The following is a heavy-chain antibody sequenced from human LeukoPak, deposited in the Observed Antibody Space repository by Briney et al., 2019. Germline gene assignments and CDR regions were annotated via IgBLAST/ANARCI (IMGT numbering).Heavy chain of an antibody. V-gene: IGHV4-61*02. J-gene: IGHJ4*02. CDR2: IYSSGST. CDR1: GGSITNPSYY. CDR3: ARGTSYGSGSYEYFDY. D-gene: IGHD3-10*01. Sequence: SQTLSLTCTVSGGSITNPSYYWSWIRQPAGKGLEWMGRIYSSGSTNYNPSLKSRVTLSIDTSKNHFSLKANAVPAADTAVYYCARGTSYGSGSYEYFDYWGQGTLVTVSS.